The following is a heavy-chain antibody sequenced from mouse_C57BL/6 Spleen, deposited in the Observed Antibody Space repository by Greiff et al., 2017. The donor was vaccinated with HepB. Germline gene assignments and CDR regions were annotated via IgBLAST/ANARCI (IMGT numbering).Heavy chain of an antibody. Sequence: EVNLVESGGGLVKPGGSLKLSCAASGFTFSSYAMSWVRQTPEKRLEWVATISDGGSYTYYPDNVKGRFTISRDNAKNNLYLQMSHLKSEDTAMYYCARDDNYAMDYWGQGTSVTVSS. CDR1: GFTFSSYA. V-gene: IGHV5-4*01. CDR3: ARDDNYAMDY. CDR2: ISDGGSYT. J-gene: IGHJ4*01.